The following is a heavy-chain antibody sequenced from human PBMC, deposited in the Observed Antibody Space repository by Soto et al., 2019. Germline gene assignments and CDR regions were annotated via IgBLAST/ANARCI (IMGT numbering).Heavy chain of an antibody. V-gene: IGHV3-7*03. CDR3: AKDRGYGSGGDYYYGMDV. Sequence: PGGSLRLSCAASGFTFSSKYMSWVRQAPGKGLEWVATIWPDGNNRKYVDSVKGRFTISRDNAKNSLYLQMNSLRAEDTALYYCAKDRGYGSGGDYYYGMDVWGQGTTVTVSS. CDR2: IWPDGNNR. D-gene: IGHD3-10*01. CDR1: GFTFSSKY. J-gene: IGHJ6*02.